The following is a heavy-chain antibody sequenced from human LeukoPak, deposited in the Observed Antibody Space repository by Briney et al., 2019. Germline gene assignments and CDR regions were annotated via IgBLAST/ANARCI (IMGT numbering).Heavy chain of an antibody. J-gene: IGHJ6*02. Sequence: QTGGSLRLSCAASGFTFDDYAMHWVRQAPGKGLEWVSGISWNSRSIAYADSVKGRFTVSRDNAKNSLYLQMNSLRTEDTAFYFCARDMRSSYIYYYYGMDVWGQGTTVTVSS. CDR3: ARDMRSSYIYYYYGMDV. CDR2: ISWNSRSI. D-gene: IGHD6-13*01. CDR1: GFTFDDYA. V-gene: IGHV3-9*01.